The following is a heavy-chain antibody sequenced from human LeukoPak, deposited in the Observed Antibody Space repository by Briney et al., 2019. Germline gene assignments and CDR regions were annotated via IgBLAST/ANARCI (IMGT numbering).Heavy chain of an antibody. CDR2: IYTSGST. Sequence: SETLSLTCTVSGGSISSYYWSWIRQPAGKGLEWIGRIYTSGSTNYNPSLKSRVTMSVDTSKNQFSLKLSSVTAADTAVYYCARHLYCGGDCDREFDYWGQGTLVTVSS. D-gene: IGHD2-21*02. CDR1: GGSISSYY. J-gene: IGHJ4*02. CDR3: ARHLYCGGDCDREFDY. V-gene: IGHV4-4*07.